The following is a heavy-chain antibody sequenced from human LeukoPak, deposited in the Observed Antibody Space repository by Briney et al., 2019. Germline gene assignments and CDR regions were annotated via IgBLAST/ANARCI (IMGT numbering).Heavy chain of an antibody. V-gene: IGHV3-21*01. CDR2: ISSSSYI. D-gene: IGHD1-26*01. CDR1: GFTFSSYS. Sequence: GGSLRLSCAASGFTFSSYSMNWVRQAPGKGLEWVSSISSSSYIYYADSVKGRFTISRDNAKNSLYLQMNSLRAEDTAVYYCARGDEGAGDAFDIWGQGTMVTVSS. CDR3: ARGDEGAGDAFDI. J-gene: IGHJ3*02.